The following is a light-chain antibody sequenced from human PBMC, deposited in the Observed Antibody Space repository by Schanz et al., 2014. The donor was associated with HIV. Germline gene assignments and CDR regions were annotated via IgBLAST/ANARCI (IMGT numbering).Light chain of an antibody. J-gene: IGKJ1*01. CDR1: QTVSSNS. V-gene: IGKV3-20*01. CDR3: QQYGGSPT. Sequence: EIVLTQSPGSLSLSPGERATLSCRASQTVSSNSLGWYQQKPGQAPRLLIYDASTRAAGIPDRFSGSGSGSTFTLIISRLEPADAAVYYCQQYGGSPTFGQGTKVEIK. CDR2: DAS.